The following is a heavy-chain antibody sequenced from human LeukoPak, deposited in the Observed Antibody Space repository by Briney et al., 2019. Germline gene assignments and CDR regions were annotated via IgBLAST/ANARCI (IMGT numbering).Heavy chain of an antibody. CDR1: GVSISSTIYY. V-gene: IGHV4-39*01. CDR3: GRHFYGSGTYYYYYYYMDV. CDR2: IYYSGNT. Sequence: SETLSLTCSVSGVSISSTIYYWGWIRQPPGKGLEWIGSIYYSGNTYYNPSLKSRVTISVDASKNQFSLRLSSVTAADTAVHYCGRHFYGSGTYYYYYYYMDVWGTGTTVTISS. J-gene: IGHJ6*03. D-gene: IGHD3-10*01.